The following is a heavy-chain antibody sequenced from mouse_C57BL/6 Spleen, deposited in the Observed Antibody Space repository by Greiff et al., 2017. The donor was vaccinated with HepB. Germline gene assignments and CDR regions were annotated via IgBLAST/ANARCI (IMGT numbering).Heavy chain of an antibody. Sequence: EVMLVESGEGLVKPGGSLKLSCAASGFTFSSYAMSWVRQTPEKRLAWVAYISSGGDYIYYADTVKGRFTISRDNARNTLYLQMSSLKSEDTAMYYCTRDYYGSSYGGFAYWGQGTLVTVSA. D-gene: IGHD1-1*01. CDR1: GFTFSSYA. CDR2: ISSGGDYI. J-gene: IGHJ3*01. V-gene: IGHV5-9-1*02. CDR3: TRDYYGSSYGGFAY.